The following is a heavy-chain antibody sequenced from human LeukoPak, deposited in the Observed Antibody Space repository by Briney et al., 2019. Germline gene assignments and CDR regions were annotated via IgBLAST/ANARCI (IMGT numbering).Heavy chain of an antibody. CDR1: GGTFSSYA. CDR2: IIPILGIT. V-gene: IGHV1-69*04. Sequence: GSSVTVSCKASGGTFSSYAINWVRQAPGQGLEWMGSIIPILGITNYAQKFQGRISITADKSSSTAYMELSSLRSEDTAVFYCARDAIAAAGTTDWGQGTLVTVSS. D-gene: IGHD6-13*01. J-gene: IGHJ4*02. CDR3: ARDAIAAAGTTD.